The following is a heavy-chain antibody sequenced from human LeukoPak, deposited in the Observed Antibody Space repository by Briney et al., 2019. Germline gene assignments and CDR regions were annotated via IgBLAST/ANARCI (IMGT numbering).Heavy chain of an antibody. CDR3: ARDPYGGYDY. CDR1: GGSISSGSYY. J-gene: IGHJ4*02. Sequence: PSETLSLTCTVSGGSISSGSYYWSWIRQPAGKGLEWIGRIYTSGSTNYNPSLKSRVTISVDTSKNQFSLKLSSVTAADTAVYYCARDPYGGYDYWGQGTLVTVSS. V-gene: IGHV4-61*02. D-gene: IGHD4-23*01. CDR2: IYTSGST.